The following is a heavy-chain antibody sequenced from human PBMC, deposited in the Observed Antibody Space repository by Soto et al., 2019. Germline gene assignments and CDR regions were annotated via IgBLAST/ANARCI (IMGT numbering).Heavy chain of an antibody. V-gene: IGHV1-46*01. J-gene: IGHJ6*02. CDR1: GYTFTSYY. CDR2: INPSGGST. CDR3: ARDGIAATLKDLYYYYYGMDV. Sequence: ASVKVSCKASGYTFTSYYMHWVRQAPGQGLEWMGIINPSGGSTSYAQKFQGRVTMTRDTSTSTVYMELSRLRSEDTAVYYCARDGIAATLKDLYYYYYGMDVWGQGTTVTVSS. D-gene: IGHD6-13*01.